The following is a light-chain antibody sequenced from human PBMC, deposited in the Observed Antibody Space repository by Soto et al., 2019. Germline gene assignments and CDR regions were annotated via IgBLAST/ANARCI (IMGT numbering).Light chain of an antibody. CDR2: DVS. V-gene: IGLV2-11*01. CDR3: CSYSGSYTPYV. CDR1: SSDVGGYNY. Sequence: QSALTQPRSVSGSPGQSVTISCTGTSSDVGGYNYFSWYQQHKGPAPKLMIYDVSNRPSGVPARCSVSTSCNTASLTISGLHADDDADYYCCSYSGSYTPYVFGTGTKLTVL. J-gene: IGLJ1*01.